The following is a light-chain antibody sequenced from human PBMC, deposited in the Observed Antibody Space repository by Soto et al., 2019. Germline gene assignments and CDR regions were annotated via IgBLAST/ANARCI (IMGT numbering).Light chain of an antibody. Sequence: DLPMTQSPSSLSASVGDRVTITCRASQSISSYLHWYQQKPGKAPKLLIYAASRLQSGVPSRFSGSGSGTDFTLTISSLQPEDFATYYCQQSYSTLWTFAQVTKVAIK. CDR2: AAS. CDR1: QSISSY. V-gene: IGKV1-39*01. J-gene: IGKJ1*01. CDR3: QQSYSTLWT.